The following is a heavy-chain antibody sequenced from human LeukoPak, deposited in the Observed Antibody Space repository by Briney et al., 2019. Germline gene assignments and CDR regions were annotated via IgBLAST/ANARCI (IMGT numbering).Heavy chain of an antibody. CDR1: GGSISSSSYY. J-gene: IGHJ4*02. Sequence: SETLSLTCTVSGGSISSSSYYWGWIRQPPGKGLEWIGSIYYSGSTYYNPSLKSRVTISVDTSKNQFSLKLSSVTAADTAVYYCARVALYESSGYNYFDYWGQGTLVTVSS. D-gene: IGHD3-22*01. CDR3: ARVALYESSGYNYFDY. V-gene: IGHV4-39*01. CDR2: IYYSGST.